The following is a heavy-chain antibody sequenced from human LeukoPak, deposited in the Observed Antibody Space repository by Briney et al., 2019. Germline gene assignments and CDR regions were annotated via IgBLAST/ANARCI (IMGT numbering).Heavy chain of an antibody. J-gene: IGHJ3*02. CDR2: ISGSGVTT. CDR1: GFTFSSYA. D-gene: IGHD1-26*01. V-gene: IGHV3-23*01. CDR3: AKDGSFDI. Sequence: GGSLRLSCVASGFTFSSYAMSWVRQAPGKGLEWVSAISGSGVTTHYAGSVKGRFSISRDNSKNTLYLQMNSLRAEDTAVYYCAKDGSFDIWGQGTMVTVSS.